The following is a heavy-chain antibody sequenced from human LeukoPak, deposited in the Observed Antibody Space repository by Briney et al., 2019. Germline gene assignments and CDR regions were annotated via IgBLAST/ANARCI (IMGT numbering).Heavy chain of an antibody. CDR3: AKALVVTGDWDY. D-gene: IGHD1-14*01. Sequence: GGSLRLSCAASGFTFSSYGMHWVRQAPGKGLEWVAVISYDGSNKYYADSVKGRFTISRDNSKNTLYLQMNSLRAEDTAVYYCAKALVVTGDWDYWGQGTLVTVSS. CDR1: GFTFSSYG. V-gene: IGHV3-30*18. J-gene: IGHJ4*02. CDR2: ISYDGSNK.